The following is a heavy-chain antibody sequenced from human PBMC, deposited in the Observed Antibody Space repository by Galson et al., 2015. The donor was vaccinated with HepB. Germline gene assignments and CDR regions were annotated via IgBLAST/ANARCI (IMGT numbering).Heavy chain of an antibody. CDR1: GYSFTSYW. J-gene: IGHJ4*02. Sequence: QSGAEVKKPGESLKISCKGSGYSFTSYWIGWVRQMPGKGLQWMGIVHPGDSDTRYGPSFQGHVTMSVDKAINTAYLQWSSLKASDTAMYFCASRLQITSWVVDYWVQGTLVTVSS. CDR2: VHPGDSDT. CDR3: ASRLQITSWVVDY. V-gene: IGHV5-51*01. D-gene: IGHD1-26*01.